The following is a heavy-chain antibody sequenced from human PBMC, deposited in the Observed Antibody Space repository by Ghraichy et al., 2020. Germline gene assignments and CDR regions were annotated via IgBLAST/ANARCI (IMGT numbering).Heavy chain of an antibody. CDR2: LSYDGSYK. CDR3: AKSQCGGDCHVAH. CDR1: GFTFSAYV. J-gene: IGHJ4*02. V-gene: IGHV3-30-3*01. Sequence: GGSLRLSCAASGFTFSAYVMHWVRQVPGKGLEWVAGLSYDGSYKYYADSVNGRFTIFRDNSKNTLYLQVNSLRGEDTAVYYCAKSQCGGDCHVAHWGQGTLVTVSS. D-gene: IGHD2-21*02.